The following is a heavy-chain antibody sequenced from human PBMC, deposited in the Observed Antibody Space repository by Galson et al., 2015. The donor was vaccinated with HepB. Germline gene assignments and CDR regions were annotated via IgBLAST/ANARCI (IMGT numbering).Heavy chain of an antibody. CDR1: GGSFSGYY. J-gene: IGHJ2*01. CDR3: ARRVTPRFVWYFDL. CDR2: INHSGST. V-gene: IGHV4-34*01. D-gene: IGHD4-23*01. Sequence: ETLSLTCAVYGGSFSGYYWSWIRQPPGNGLEWIGEINHSGSTNYNPSLKSRVTISVDTSKNQFSLKLSSVTAADTAVYYCARRVTPRFVWYFDLWGRGTLVTVSS.